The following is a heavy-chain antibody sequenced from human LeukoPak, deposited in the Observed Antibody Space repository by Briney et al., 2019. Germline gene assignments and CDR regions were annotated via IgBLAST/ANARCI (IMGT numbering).Heavy chain of an antibody. CDR2: IYSGGST. Sequence: GGSLRLSCAASVFTVSSHYMSCVRQAPGRGLEWVSDIYSGGSTNYSNAVKGRFTTTRDNSKKMLYLQMNSLRVEDTAVYYSARARSTAAGLFDYWGQGILVIVSS. D-gene: IGHD6-13*01. CDR3: ARARSTAAGLFDY. CDR1: VFTVSSHY. V-gene: IGHV3-66*01. J-gene: IGHJ4*02.